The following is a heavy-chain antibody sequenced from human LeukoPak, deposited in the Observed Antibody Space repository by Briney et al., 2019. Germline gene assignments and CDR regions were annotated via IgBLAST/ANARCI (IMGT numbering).Heavy chain of an antibody. CDR1: GGSISSYY. J-gene: IGHJ4*02. CDR3: ARAERKLPAIDY. V-gene: IGHV4-59*01. CDR2: IYYSGST. Sequence: PSETLSLTCTVSGGSISSYYWSWIRQPPGKGLEWIGYIYYSGSTNYNPSLKSRVTISVDTSKNQFSLKLSSVTAADTAVYYCARAERKLPAIDYGGQGTLVTVSS.